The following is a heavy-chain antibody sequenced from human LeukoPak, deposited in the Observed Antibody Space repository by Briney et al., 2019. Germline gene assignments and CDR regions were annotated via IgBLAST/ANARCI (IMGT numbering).Heavy chain of an antibody. D-gene: IGHD7-27*01. CDR2: INPSGVST. J-gene: IGHJ4*02. CDR3: ARALNWGFGFDY. Sequence: ASVKVSCKASGYIFTSYFIHWVRQAPGQGLEWMGIINPSGVSTGYAQKLQGRITMTTDMSTTTVYMELSSLRSEDTAVYYCARALNWGFGFDYWGQGPLITVSS. V-gene: IGHV1-46*01. CDR1: GYIFTSYF.